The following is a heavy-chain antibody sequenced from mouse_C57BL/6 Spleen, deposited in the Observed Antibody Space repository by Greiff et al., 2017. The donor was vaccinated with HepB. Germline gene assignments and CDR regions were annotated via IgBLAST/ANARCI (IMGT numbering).Heavy chain of an antibody. Sequence: VQLQQPGAELVKPGASVKLSCKASGYTFTSYWMHWVKQRPGQGLEWIGMIYPNSGSTNYNEKFKSKATLTVDKSSSTAYMQLSSLTSEDSAVYYCARERDDGYYVGYWGQGTTLTVSS. CDR3: ARERDDGYYVGY. J-gene: IGHJ2*01. V-gene: IGHV1-64*01. CDR1: GYTFTSYW. D-gene: IGHD2-3*01. CDR2: IYPNSGST.